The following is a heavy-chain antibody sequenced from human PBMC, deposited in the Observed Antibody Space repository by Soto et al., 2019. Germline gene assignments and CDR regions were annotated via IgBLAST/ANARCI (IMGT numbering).Heavy chain of an antibody. CDR3: GSTRDSGTSYYFDS. J-gene: IGHJ4*02. D-gene: IGHD1-26*01. CDR2: IYKGGGT. CDR1: GLTVSSHY. Sequence: EVQLAESGGGLIQPGGSLRLSCAASGLTVSSHYMSWVRQGPGKGLEWVSVIYKGGGTFYADSVKGRFTISRDNSQNTVFLQMNSLRAEDTAVYYCGSTRDSGTSYYFDSWAQGTLVTVSS. V-gene: IGHV3-53*01.